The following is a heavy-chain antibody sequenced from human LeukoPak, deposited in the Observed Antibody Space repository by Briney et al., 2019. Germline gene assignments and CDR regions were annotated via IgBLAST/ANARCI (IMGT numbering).Heavy chain of an antibody. D-gene: IGHD2-21*02. CDR2: ISYDGSNK. J-gene: IGHJ4*02. Sequence: GGSLRLSCAASGFTFSSYAMHWVRQAPGKGLEWVAVISYDGSNKYYADSVKGRFTISRDNSKNTLYLQMNSLRAEDTAVYYCASPPIPLAYCGGDCYETSDYWGQGTLVTVSS. V-gene: IGHV3-30-3*01. CDR3: ASPPIPLAYCGGDCYETSDY. CDR1: GFTFSSYA.